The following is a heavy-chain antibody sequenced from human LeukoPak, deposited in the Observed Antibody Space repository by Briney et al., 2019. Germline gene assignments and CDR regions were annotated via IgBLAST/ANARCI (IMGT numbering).Heavy chain of an antibody. D-gene: IGHD3-3*01. J-gene: IGHJ4*02. CDR3: TRGSDTIFGVARDGFDY. V-gene: IGHV3-49*03. CDR1: GFTVGDYA. CDR2: IRSKPYGGTT. Sequence: GGSLRLSCTASGFTVGDYAMYWFRQAPGKGLEWVGFIRSKPYGGTTEYAASVKGRFTISRDDSESTTYLQINSLKTEDTAVYYCTRGSDTIFGVARDGFDYWGQGTLVTVSS.